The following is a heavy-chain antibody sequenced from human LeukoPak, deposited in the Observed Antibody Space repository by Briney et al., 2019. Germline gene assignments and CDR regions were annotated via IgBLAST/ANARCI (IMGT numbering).Heavy chain of an antibody. CDR1: GFXLSSYW. J-gene: IGHJ4*02. V-gene: IGHV3-74*01. D-gene: IGHD6-13*01. Sequence: GGSLRLSCAASGFXLSSYWMHWVRLAPGQGLVWALSINRDGSKTYYADSVKGRLTISRDNAKNSLYLQMNSLRAEDTAVYYCARVAVITAAGTYDYWGQGTLVTVSS. CDR2: INRDGSKT. CDR3: ARVAVITAAGTYDY.